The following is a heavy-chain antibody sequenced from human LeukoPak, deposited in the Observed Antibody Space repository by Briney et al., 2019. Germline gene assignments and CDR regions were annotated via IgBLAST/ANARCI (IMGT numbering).Heavy chain of an antibody. D-gene: IGHD2-2*02. V-gene: IGHV4-4*07. J-gene: IGHJ6*02. CDR2: IYTSGST. CDR1: GGSISSYY. CDR3: ARDSVVVVPAAIPVVVDYYYYGMDV. Sequence: NPSETLSLTCTVSGGSISSYYWSWIRQPAGKGLEWIGRIYTSGSTNYNPSLKSRVTMSVDTSKNQFSLKLSSVTAADTAVYYCARDSVVVVPAAIPVVVDYYYYGMDVWGQGTTVTVSS.